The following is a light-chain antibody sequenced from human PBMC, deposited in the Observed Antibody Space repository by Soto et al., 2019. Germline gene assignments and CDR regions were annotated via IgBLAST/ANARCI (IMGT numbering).Light chain of an antibody. Sequence: DIVMTQSPDSLAVSLGERATINCKSSQSVLYSSNNKNYLAWYQQKPAQPPKLLIYWASTRESGVPDRFSGSGSGTDSTLTISSLQAEDVAVYYCQQYYSTPFTFGQGTKLEIK. CDR1: QSVLYSSNNKNY. CDR3: QQYYSTPFT. CDR2: WAS. J-gene: IGKJ2*01. V-gene: IGKV4-1*01.